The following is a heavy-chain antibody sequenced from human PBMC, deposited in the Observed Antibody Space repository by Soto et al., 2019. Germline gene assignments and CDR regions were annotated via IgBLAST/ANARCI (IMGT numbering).Heavy chain of an antibody. CDR3: ARGGPYGSGSSFYTY. J-gene: IGHJ4*02. D-gene: IGHD3-10*01. CDR1: GFTFTTYW. CDR2: IKQDGSEK. V-gene: IGHV3-7*01. Sequence: HPAGSLRLSCAASGFTFTTYWMTWVRQAPGKGLEWVANIKQDGSEKYYADSVRGRFTIPRDNVKNSLYLRMSSLRAEDTAVYYCARGGPYGSGSSFYTYWGQGTLVTVSS.